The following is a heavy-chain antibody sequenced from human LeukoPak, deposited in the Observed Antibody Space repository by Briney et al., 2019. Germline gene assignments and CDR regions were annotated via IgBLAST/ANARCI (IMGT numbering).Heavy chain of an antibody. D-gene: IGHD3-22*01. CDR1: GYTFTSYY. CDR2: INPSGGST. CDR3: ARARYYYDSSGYYSRYYFDY. V-gene: IGHV1-46*01. J-gene: IGHJ4*02. Sequence: ASVKVSCKASGYTFTSYYMHWVRQAPGQGLEWMGIINPSGGSTSYAQKFQGRVTMTRDTSTSTVYMALSSLRSEDTAVYYCARARYYYDSSGYYSRYYFDYWGQGTLVTVSS.